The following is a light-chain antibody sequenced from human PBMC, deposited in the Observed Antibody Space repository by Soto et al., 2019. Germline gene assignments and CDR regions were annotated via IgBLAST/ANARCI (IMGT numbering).Light chain of an antibody. CDR2: DVS. V-gene: IGLV2-14*01. Sequence: QSALTQPASVSGSPGQSITISCTGTSSDVGGYNYVSWYQQHPGKSPKLMIYDVSNRPSGVSNRFSGSTSGNTASLTVSGLQDEDEADYYCSSYTSSSTVVFAGGTKLTVL. J-gene: IGLJ2*01. CDR1: SSDVGGYNY. CDR3: SSYTSSSTVV.